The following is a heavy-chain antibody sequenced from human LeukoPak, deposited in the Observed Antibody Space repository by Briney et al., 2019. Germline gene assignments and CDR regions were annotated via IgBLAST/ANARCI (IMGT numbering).Heavy chain of an antibody. D-gene: IGHD1-26*01. V-gene: IGHV3-23*01. CDR1: GFTFSNAW. CDR3: AKGASASRYFDY. J-gene: IGHJ4*02. Sequence: PWGSLRLSCAASGFTFSNAWMSCVRQAPGKGLEWVSDISASGGSTNYADAVKGRFTISRDNSKNTLYLQMNSLRAEDAAVYYCAKGASASRYFDYWGQGTLVTVSS. CDR2: ISASGGST.